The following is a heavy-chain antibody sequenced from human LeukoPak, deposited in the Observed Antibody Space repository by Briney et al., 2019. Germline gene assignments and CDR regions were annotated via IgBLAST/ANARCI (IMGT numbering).Heavy chain of an antibody. CDR2: ISRGGDRI. V-gene: IGHV3-23*01. Sequence: GGSLRLSCAASGFTFSSYAMSWVRQAPGKGLEWVSLISRGGDRINYADSVRGRFTISRDNSRNTVYLQMNSLRAEDTAFYYCARAGGSRYYYAMDVWGQGTTVTVSS. CDR3: ARAGGSRYYYAMDV. CDR1: GFTFSSYA. J-gene: IGHJ6*02. D-gene: IGHD3-16*01.